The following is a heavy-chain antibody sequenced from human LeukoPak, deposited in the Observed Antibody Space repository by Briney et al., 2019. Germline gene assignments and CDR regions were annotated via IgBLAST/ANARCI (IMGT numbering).Heavy chain of an antibody. V-gene: IGHV3-11*01. D-gene: IGHD3-3*01. J-gene: IGHJ4*02. CDR3: AKGDYDFWSGYSSVPFDY. CDR1: GFTFSDYY. Sequence: GGSLRLSCAASGFTFSDYYMSWIRQAPGKALECVSYVSSGSSTIYYADSVKGRFTISRDNSKNTLYLQMNSLRAEDTAVYYCAKGDYDFWSGYSSVPFDYWGQGTLVTVSS. CDR2: VSSGSSTI.